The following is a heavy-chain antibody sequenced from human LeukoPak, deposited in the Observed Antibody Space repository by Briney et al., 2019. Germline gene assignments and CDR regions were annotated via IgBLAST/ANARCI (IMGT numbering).Heavy chain of an antibody. J-gene: IGHJ4*02. V-gene: IGHV3-66*01. D-gene: IGHD4-17*01. CDR1: GFTFSSYA. Sequence: GGSLRLSCAASGFTFSSYAMSWVRQAPGKGLEWVSVIYSGGSTYYADSAKGRFTISRDNSKNTLYLQMNSLRAEDTAVYYCARETGYGALPWGQGTLVTVSS. CDR2: IYSGGST. CDR3: ARETGYGALP.